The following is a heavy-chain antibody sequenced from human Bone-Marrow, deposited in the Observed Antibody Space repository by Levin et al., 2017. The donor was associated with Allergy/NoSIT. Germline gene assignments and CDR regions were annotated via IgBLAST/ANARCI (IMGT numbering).Heavy chain of an antibody. V-gene: IGHV6-1*01. CDR2: TYYRSKWYT. Sequence: SQTLSLPCAISGDSVSNTSVAWNWIRQSPSRGLEWLGRTYYRSKWYTDYAVSVESRIAISPDTSKNHFSLHLESVTPDDTAVYYCARDRRGYSGDDYFDYWSQGTLVTVSS. D-gene: IGHD5-12*01. CDR1: GDSVSNTSVA. CDR3: ARDRRGYSGDDYFDY. J-gene: IGHJ4*02.